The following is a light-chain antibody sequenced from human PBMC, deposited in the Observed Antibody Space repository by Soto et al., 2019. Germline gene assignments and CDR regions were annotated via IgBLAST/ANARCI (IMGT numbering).Light chain of an antibody. V-gene: IGKV3-20*01. CDR1: QIVSINY. Sequence: DTVLTQSPGTLSLSQGERATLSCRASQIVSINYLAWYQQKPGQAPRLLIYGASSRATGIPDRFSGSGSGTDFTLTISRLEPEYFAVYYCQQYGNSPLTFGPGTKVDIK. J-gene: IGKJ3*01. CDR2: GAS. CDR3: QQYGNSPLT.